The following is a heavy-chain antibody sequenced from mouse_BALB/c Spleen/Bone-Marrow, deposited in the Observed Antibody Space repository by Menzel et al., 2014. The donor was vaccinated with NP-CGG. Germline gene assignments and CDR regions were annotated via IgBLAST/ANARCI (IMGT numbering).Heavy chain of an antibody. CDR3: ARERDLTLDY. J-gene: IGHJ2*01. Sequence: QVHVKQSGPGLVAPSQSLSITCTVSGFSLTGYGVHWVRQPPGKGLEWLGVIWAGGSTDYNSALMSRLSINKDNSKSQVFLKMNSLQTDVTAMYYCARERDLTLDYWGQGTTLTVSS. D-gene: IGHD4-1*01. V-gene: IGHV2-9*02. CDR1: GFSLTGYG. CDR2: IWAGGST.